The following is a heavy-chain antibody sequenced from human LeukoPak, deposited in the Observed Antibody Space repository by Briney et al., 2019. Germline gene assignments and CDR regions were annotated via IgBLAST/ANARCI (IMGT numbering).Heavy chain of an antibody. J-gene: IGHJ4*02. V-gene: IGHV3-23*01. D-gene: IGHD3-22*01. Sequence: GGSLRLSCAASGFTFSSYAMSWVRQAPGKGLEWVSAISGSGGSTYYADSVKGRFTISRDNSKNTPYLQMNSLRAEDTAVYYCAKIDYYDSSGPFDYWGQGTLVTVSS. CDR1: GFTFSSYA. CDR2: ISGSGGST. CDR3: AKIDYYDSSGPFDY.